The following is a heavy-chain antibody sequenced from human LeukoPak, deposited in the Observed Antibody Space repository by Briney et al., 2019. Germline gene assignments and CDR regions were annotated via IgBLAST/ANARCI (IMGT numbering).Heavy chain of an antibody. CDR2: IAISSSTI. CDR3: ARGLYGDYVSLWFDP. V-gene: IGHV3-48*01. D-gene: IGHD4-17*01. Sequence: PGGSLRLSCAASGFTFSSYGFNWVRQAPGRGLEWVSYIAISSSTIYYADSVRGRFTISRDNAQKSLYLQMNRLRAEDTAVYYCARGLYGDYVSLWFDPWGQGTLVTVSS. CDR1: GFTFSSYG. J-gene: IGHJ5*02.